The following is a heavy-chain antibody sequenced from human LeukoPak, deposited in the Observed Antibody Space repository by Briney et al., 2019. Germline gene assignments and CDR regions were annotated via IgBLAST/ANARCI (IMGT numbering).Heavy chain of an antibody. CDR2: IGGDAVTT. CDR1: GFTFDDYA. CDR3: AKDDGTTAFWYFDL. Sequence: PGVTLRLSCTASGFTFDDYAMHWVRQAPGKGLEWVSRIGGDAVTTFDADSVKGRFTISRDNGRNSLYLQMNSLTTEDTAFYYCAKDDGTTAFWYFDLWGRGTLVTVSS. V-gene: IGHV3-43*02. J-gene: IGHJ2*01. D-gene: IGHD1-7*01.